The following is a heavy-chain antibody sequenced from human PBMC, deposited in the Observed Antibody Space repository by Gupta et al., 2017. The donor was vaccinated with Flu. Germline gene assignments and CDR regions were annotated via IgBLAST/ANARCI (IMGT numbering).Heavy chain of an antibody. J-gene: IGHJ4*01. CDR3: AHRLRPRADWNSGDFDY. V-gene: IGHV2-5*02. Sequence: VGVGWIRQPPGKALEYLALIYWDNDKRYSPSRRSRLTITKDTSKNQVVLKLTNMDHVEKATYFCAHRLRPRADWNSGDFDYWGHGTLVPVS. CDR1: VG. D-gene: IGHD1-7*01. CDR2: IYWDNDK.